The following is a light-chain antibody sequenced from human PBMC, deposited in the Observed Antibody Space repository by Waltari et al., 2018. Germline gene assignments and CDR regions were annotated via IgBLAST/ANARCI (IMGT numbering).Light chain of an antibody. CDR3: QQYASYSGS. Sequence: DIQMTQSPSTLSASVGDRVTITCRASQRFGRWLAVDQQKPGQAPKLLIYDISTLEGGVPSRFSGSGSGTEFTLTISNLQPDDFAAYFCQQYASYSGSFGQGTRLEIK. CDR1: QRFGRW. CDR2: DIS. J-gene: IGKJ2*03. V-gene: IGKV1-5*01.